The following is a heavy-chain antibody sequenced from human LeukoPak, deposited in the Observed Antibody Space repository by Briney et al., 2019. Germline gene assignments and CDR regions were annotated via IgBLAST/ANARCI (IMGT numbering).Heavy chain of an antibody. D-gene: IGHD1-26*01. CDR3: ARGSSVTARSHFDY. CDR1: GGSISSYY. V-gene: IGHV4-4*07. J-gene: IGHJ4*02. CDR2: IYTSGST. Sequence: SETLSLTCTVSGGSISSYYWSWIRQPAGKGLEWIGRIYTSGSTNYNPSLKSRVTMSVDTSKNQFSLKLSSVTAADTAVYYCARGSSVTARSHFDYWGQGTLVTVSS.